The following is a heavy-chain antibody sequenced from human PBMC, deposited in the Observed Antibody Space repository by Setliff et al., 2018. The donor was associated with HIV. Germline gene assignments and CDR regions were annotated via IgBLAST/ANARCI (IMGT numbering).Heavy chain of an antibody. J-gene: IGHJ4*02. D-gene: IGHD2-2*02. Sequence: SETLSLTCTVSGGSISTYYWTWIRQPPGKGLEWIGYIYTSGSTSYNPSLKSRLTISLDTSKNQFSLKLSSVTAADTAVYCCARQVRYCTSADCYRYFNYWGQGTLVTVSS. CDR1: GGSISTYY. CDR2: IYTSGST. CDR3: ARQVRYCTSADCYRYFNY. V-gene: IGHV4-4*09.